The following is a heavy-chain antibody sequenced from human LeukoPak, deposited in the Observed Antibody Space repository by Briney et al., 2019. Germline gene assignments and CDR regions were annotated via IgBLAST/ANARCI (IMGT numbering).Heavy chain of an antibody. CDR3: ARAGVMSMVRENFDY. CDR2: IKQDGSEK. J-gene: IGHJ4*02. Sequence: GGSLRLSCAASGFTFSSYWMSWVRQAPGKGLEWVANIKQDGSEKYYVDSVKGRFTISRDNAKNSLYLQMNSLRAEDTAVYYCARAGVMSMVRENFDYWGQGTLVTVSS. V-gene: IGHV3-7*01. CDR1: GFTFSSYW. D-gene: IGHD3-10*01.